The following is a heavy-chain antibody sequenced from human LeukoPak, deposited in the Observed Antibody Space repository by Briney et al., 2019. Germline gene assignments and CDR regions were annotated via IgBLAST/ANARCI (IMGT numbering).Heavy chain of an antibody. Sequence: ASVKVSCKASGYTFTSYDINWVRQATGQGLEWMGWMNPNSGNTGYAQKFQGRVTMTRNTSISTAYMELSSLRSEDTAVYYCAGRYCSSTSCYSAPFDYWGQGTLVTVSS. V-gene: IGHV1-8*01. CDR1: GYTFTSYD. D-gene: IGHD2-2*01. J-gene: IGHJ4*02. CDR3: AGRYCSSTSCYSAPFDY. CDR2: MNPNSGNT.